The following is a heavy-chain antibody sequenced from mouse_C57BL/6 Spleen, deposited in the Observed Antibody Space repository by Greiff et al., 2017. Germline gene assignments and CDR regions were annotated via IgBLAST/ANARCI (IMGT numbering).Heavy chain of an antibody. D-gene: IGHD5-1*01. Sequence: EVKLMESGPELVKPGASVKMSCKASGYTFTDYNMHWVKQSHGKSLEWIGYINPNNGGTSYNQKFKGKATLTVNKSSSTAYMELRSLTSEDSAVYYCARNLPPPMDYWGQGTSVTVSS. CDR1: GYTFTDYN. CDR2: INPNNGGT. CDR3: ARNLPPPMDY. J-gene: IGHJ4*01. V-gene: IGHV1-22*01.